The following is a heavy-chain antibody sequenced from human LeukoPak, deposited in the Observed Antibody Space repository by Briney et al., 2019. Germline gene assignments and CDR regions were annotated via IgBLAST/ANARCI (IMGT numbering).Heavy chain of an antibody. CDR1: GYTLTELS. Sequence: ASVKVSCKVSGYTLTELSMHWVRQAPGKGLEWMGGFDPEDGETIYAQKFQGRVTMTRDMSTSTVYMELSRVTSDDTAVYYCARSDYGGKGAGDNWLDPWGQGTLLSVSS. CDR2: FDPEDGET. D-gene: IGHD4-23*01. V-gene: IGHV1-24*01. CDR3: ARSDYGGKGAGDNWLDP. J-gene: IGHJ5*02.